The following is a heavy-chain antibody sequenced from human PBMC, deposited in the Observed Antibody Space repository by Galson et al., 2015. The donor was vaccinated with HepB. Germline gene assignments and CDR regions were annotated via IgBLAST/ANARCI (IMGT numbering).Heavy chain of an antibody. V-gene: IGHV4-59*01. J-gene: IGHJ6*02. D-gene: IGHD5-18*01. Sequence: ETLSLTCTVSGGSIGSYYWSWIRQPPGKGLEWIGYIHYSGSTNYNPSLKSRVTISVDTSKNQFSLKLSSVTAADTAVYYCARDRYSYGPWPPYYYYYGMDVWGQGTTVTVSS. CDR3: ARDRYSYGPWPPYYYYYGMDV. CDR2: IHYSGST. CDR1: GGSIGSYY.